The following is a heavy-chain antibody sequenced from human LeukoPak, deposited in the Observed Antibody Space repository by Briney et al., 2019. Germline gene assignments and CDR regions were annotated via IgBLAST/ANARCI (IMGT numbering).Heavy chain of an antibody. CDR1: GGSFSCYY. V-gene: IGHV4-34*01. CDR2: INHSGST. CDR3: ARGGVVVVPAAMRHFDY. Sequence: SETLSLTCAVYGGSFSCYYWGWIRQPPGKGLEWIGEINHSGSTNYNPSLKSRVTISVDTSKNQFSLKLSSVTAADTAVYYCARGGVVVVPAAMRHFDYWGQGTLVTVSS. J-gene: IGHJ4*02. D-gene: IGHD2-2*01.